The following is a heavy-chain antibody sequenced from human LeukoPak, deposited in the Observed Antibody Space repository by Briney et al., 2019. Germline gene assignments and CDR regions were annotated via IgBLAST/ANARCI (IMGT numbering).Heavy chain of an antibody. Sequence: ASVKVSCKASGYTFTGYYIHWVRQAPGQGLEWMGWINPNSGGTNYAQKFQGRVTMTRDTSISTAYMELSGLRSDDTAVYYCARDGIAAAATTAYYYYYMDVWGKGTTVTVSS. D-gene: IGHD6-13*01. J-gene: IGHJ6*03. CDR1: GYTFTGYY. V-gene: IGHV1-2*02. CDR3: ARDGIAAAATTAYYYYYMDV. CDR2: INPNSGGT.